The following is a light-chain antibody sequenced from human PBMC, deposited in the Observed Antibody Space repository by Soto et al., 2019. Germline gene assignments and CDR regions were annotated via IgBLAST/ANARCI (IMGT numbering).Light chain of an antibody. CDR3: QQRSNWPWT. J-gene: IGKJ1*01. CDR1: QSVRKY. V-gene: IGKV3-11*01. Sequence: EIVLTQSPATLSLSPGDRATLSCRASQSVRKYLAWYQQKPGQAPRLLIYDASNRATGIPARFSVSGSGTDFTLTVSSLEPEDFAVYYCQQRSNWPWTFGQGTKVDIK. CDR2: DAS.